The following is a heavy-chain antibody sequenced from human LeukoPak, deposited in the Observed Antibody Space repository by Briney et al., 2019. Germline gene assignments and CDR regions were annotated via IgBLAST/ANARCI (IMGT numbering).Heavy chain of an antibody. V-gene: IGHV4-34*01. D-gene: IGHD6-13*01. CDR2: INHSGST. CDR3: ARGGGVAAAKY. Sequence: SETLSLTCAVYGGSFSGYYWSWIRQPPGKGLEWIGEINHSGSTNYNPSLKSRVTISVDTSKNQLSLKLSSVTAADTAVYYCARGGGVAAAKYWGQGTLVTVSS. J-gene: IGHJ4*02. CDR1: GGSFSGYY.